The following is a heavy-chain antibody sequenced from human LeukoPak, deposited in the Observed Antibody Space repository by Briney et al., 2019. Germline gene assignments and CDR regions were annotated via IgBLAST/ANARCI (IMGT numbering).Heavy chain of an antibody. CDR3: ARARGSSSSFDS. CDR1: GGSINSNYY. V-gene: IGHV4-59*08. D-gene: IGHD6-6*01. CDR2: LSYTGTT. Sequence: SETLSLTCNVSGGSINSNYYWSWLRQPPGKGLEWIGYLSYTGTTKYNSSLKSRVTIFVDTSKNQFSLRLTSMSAADTAVYYCARARGSSSSFDSWGQGTLVTVSS. J-gene: IGHJ4*02.